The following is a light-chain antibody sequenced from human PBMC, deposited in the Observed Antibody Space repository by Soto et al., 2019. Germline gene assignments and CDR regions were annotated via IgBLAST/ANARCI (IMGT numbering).Light chain of an antibody. CDR3: QQYGSSPIT. V-gene: IGKV3-20*01. CDR2: GAS. J-gene: IGKJ5*01. Sequence: EIVLTQSASTLSWSPGERATLSCGASQSIGIYLAWYRQKPGQAPRLLLYGASNRATGIPARFSGSGYGTDFSLTISRLETEDFAVYYCQQYGSSPITFGQGTRLEIK. CDR1: QSIGIY.